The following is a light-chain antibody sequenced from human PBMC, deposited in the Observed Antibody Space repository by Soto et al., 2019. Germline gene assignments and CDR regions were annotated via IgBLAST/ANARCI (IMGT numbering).Light chain of an antibody. Sequence: DIQMTQSPSSVSASVGDRVTITCRASQGISKWIAWYQQKPGRAPKLLIYTTSILQTGVPSRFTGSGFATDFTLTISNLQPEDSATYYCQQANSFPITFGQGTQLDIK. V-gene: IGKV1-12*01. J-gene: IGKJ5*01. CDR3: QQANSFPIT. CDR2: TTS. CDR1: QGISKW.